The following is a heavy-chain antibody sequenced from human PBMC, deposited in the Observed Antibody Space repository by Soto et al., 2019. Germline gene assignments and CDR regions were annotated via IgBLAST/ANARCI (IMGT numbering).Heavy chain of an antibody. CDR3: ARPRIAYDDMLAGPSYGMDF. CDR2: IYYSGST. J-gene: IGHJ6*02. CDR1: GGSISSSSYY. D-gene: IGHD3-9*01. Sequence: SETLSLTCTVSGGSISSSSYYWGWIRQPPGKGLEWIGSIYYSGSTYYNPSLKSRVTISVDTSKIKFSLKLSSVTAADTAVYYCARPRIAYDDMLAGPSYGMDFWGQGATVTVSS. V-gene: IGHV4-39*01.